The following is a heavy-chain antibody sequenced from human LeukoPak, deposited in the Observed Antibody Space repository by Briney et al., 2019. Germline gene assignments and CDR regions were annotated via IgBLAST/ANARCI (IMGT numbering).Heavy chain of an antibody. D-gene: IGHD3-16*01. J-gene: IGHJ6*02. CDR2: ISGGGVTT. Sequence: GGSLRLSCVGSGFTSIAYALTWARQAPGKGLKWVSGISGGGVTTYYADSVKGRFTISRDNSKNTLYLQMNSLRADDTAIYYCARNQQLGGHSYYYYGMDVWGQGTTVTVSS. CDR1: GFTSIAYA. V-gene: IGHV3-23*01. CDR3: ARNQQLGGHSYYYYGMDV.